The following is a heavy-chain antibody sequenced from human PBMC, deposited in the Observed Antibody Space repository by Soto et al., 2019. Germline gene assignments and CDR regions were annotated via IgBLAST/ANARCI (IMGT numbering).Heavy chain of an antibody. V-gene: IGHV1-69*01. CDR1: GGTFLKNA. J-gene: IGHJ6*02. CDR3: ARSLFGSGSFYYFGMDV. D-gene: IGHD3-10*01. Sequence: QVQLVQSGAEVKKPGSSVKVSCKSSGGTFLKNAITWVRQAPGQGLEWMGENIPTAGTPKYAQKFQGRVTLTADESTTTAYMEMNSLRYDDSAVYYCARSLFGSGSFYYFGMDVWGQGTTVTVSS. CDR2: NIPTAGTP.